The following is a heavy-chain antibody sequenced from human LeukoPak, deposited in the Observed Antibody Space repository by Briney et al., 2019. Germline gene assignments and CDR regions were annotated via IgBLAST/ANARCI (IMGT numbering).Heavy chain of an antibody. J-gene: IGHJ4*02. CDR1: GFSFSNHY. V-gene: IGHV3-7*01. CDR3: TRVIVAVPGYFDYFDF. CDR2: INEDGSNK. D-gene: IGHD6-19*01. Sequence: GGSLRLSCTASGFSFSNHYMRWIRQAPGKGLEWVANINEDGSNKWHLGSVKGRFTVSRDNAGNSLYLQMNSLRVEDTAVYYCTRVIVAVPGYFDYFDFWGQGVLVTVSS.